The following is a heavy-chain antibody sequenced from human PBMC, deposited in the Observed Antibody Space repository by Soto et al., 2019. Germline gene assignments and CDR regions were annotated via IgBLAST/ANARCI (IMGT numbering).Heavy chain of an antibody. V-gene: IGHV4-34*01. CDR3: ERLLGAGFGY. J-gene: IGHJ4*01. D-gene: IGHD3-10*01. Sequence: LETLPLTYAVYGGSFRGHYWSWIRQPPRKGLEWIGEINHSGSTNYNPSLKSRVTITRDTSASTAYMELSSLRSVFIAMYKWERLLGAGFGYWGEGILGTVSS. CDR1: GGSFRGHY. CDR2: INHSGST.